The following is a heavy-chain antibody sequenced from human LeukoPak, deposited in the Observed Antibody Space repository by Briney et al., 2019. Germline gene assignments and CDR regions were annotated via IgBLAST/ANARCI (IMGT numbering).Heavy chain of an antibody. V-gene: IGHV3-30-3*01. J-gene: IGHJ4*02. CDR1: GFTFSSYA. Sequence: GSLRLSCAASGFTFSSYAMHWVRQAPGKGLEWVAVISYDGSNKYYADSVKGRFTISRDNSKNTLYLQMNSLRAEDTAVYYCASQYDILTGYYIPPGYWGQGTLVTVSS. CDR3: ASQYDILTGYYIPPGY. D-gene: IGHD3-9*01. CDR2: ISYDGSNK.